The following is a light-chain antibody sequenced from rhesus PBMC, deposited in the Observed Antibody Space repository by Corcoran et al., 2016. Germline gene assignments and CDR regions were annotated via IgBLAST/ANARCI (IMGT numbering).Light chain of an antibody. J-gene: IGKJ4*01. CDR2: KAS. CDR1: ENVKNH. CDR3: QHNYGTPLT. V-gene: IGKV1-74*01. Sequence: DIQMTQSPSSLSASVGDRVTITCRASENVKNHLNWYQQKPGKAPNLLIYKASTLQSGVPSRFSGSGSETDYTFTINSLQSEDVATYYCQHNYGTPLTFGGGTKVEIK.